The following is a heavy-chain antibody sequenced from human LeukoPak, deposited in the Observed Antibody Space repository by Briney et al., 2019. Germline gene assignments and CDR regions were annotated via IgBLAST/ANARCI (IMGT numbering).Heavy chain of an antibody. V-gene: IGHV4-34*01. CDR3: ARGYSSSWYFNWFDP. CDR1: GGSFSGYY. J-gene: IGHJ5*02. CDR2: INQSGST. Sequence: PSETLSLTCAVYGGSFSGYYWSWIRQPPGKGLEWIGEINQSGSTNYNPSLKSRVTISVDTSKNQFSLKLSSVTAADTAVYYCARGYSSSWYFNWFDPWGQGTLVTVSS. D-gene: IGHD6-13*01.